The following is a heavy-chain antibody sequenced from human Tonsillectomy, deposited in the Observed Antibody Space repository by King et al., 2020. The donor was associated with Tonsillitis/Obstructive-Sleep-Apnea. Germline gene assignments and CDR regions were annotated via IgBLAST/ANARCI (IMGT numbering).Heavy chain of an antibody. CDR2: ISGSGTTI. D-gene: IGHD3-3*01. CDR3: AGILHFLGWFSGIDY. V-gene: IGHV3-11*01. Sequence: VQLVESGGVLVKPGGSLRLSCATSGFTFSDSYMSWIRQAPGKGLEWVSHISGSGTTIYYAGSVKGRFTISRDNAKNSLYLQMNSQRAEDTAVYYCAGILHFLGWFSGIDYWGQGTLVPVSS. CDR1: GFTFSDSY. J-gene: IGHJ4*02.